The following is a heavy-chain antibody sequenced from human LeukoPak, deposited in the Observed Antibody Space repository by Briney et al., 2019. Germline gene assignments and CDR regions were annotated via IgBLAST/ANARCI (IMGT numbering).Heavy chain of an antibody. V-gene: IGHV3-21*04. CDR2: ISSSSSYI. CDR3: AKGSSSVSSAGYFDL. J-gene: IGHJ2*01. Sequence: GGSLRLSCAASGFTFSSYSMNWVRQAPGKGLEWVSSISSSSSYIYYADSVKGRFTISRDNSKYTLYLQMNSLRAEDTAVYYCAKGSSSVSSAGYFDLWGRGTLVTVSS. D-gene: IGHD6-6*01. CDR1: GFTFSSYS.